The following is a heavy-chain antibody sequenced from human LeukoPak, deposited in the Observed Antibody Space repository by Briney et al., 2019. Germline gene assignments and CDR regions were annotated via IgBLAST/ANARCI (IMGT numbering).Heavy chain of an antibody. V-gene: IGHV1-2*02. J-gene: IGHJ4*02. CDR3: VRDRGSSWFADY. CDR1: RYIFTSYY. Sequence: ASVKVSCKASRYIFTSYYIHWVRHAPGQGLEWMGWINPNNGGTKYAQKFQGRVTMTTDTSITTAYMELSRLRSDDTAMYYCVRDRGSSWFADYWGQGTLLTVSS. CDR2: INPNNGGT. D-gene: IGHD6-13*01.